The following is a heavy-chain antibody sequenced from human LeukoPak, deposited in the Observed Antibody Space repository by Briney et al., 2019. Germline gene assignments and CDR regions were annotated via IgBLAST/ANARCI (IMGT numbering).Heavy chain of an antibody. Sequence: GGSLRLSCVASGFTFSSYSMNWVRQAPGKGLEWVSSISGSSSYIYYADSVKGRFTISRDNAKKSLYLQMNSLRAEDTAVYYCAKDTYYYGSGSYYYWGQGTLVTVSS. J-gene: IGHJ4*02. D-gene: IGHD3-10*01. V-gene: IGHV3-21*04. CDR1: GFTFSSYS. CDR3: AKDTYYYGSGSYYY. CDR2: ISGSSSYI.